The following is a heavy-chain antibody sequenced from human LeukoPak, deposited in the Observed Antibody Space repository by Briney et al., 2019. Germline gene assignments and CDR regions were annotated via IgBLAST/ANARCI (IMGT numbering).Heavy chain of an antibody. CDR3: ARGQEDIVVVVAAHNSYYFDY. CDR1: GGSFSGYY. V-gene: IGHV4-34*01. Sequence: SETLSLTCAVYGGSFSGYYWSWIRRPPGKGLEWVGEINHSGSTNYNPSLKSRVTISVDTSKNQFSLKLSSVTAADTAVYYCARGQEDIVVVVAAHNSYYFDYWGQGTLVTVSS. CDR2: INHSGST. D-gene: IGHD2-15*01. J-gene: IGHJ4*02.